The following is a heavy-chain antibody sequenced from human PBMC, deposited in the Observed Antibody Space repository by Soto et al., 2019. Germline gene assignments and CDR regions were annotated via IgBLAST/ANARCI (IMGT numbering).Heavy chain of an antibody. V-gene: IGHV1-18*01. Sequence: ASVKVSCKASGYTFTSYGISWVRQAPGQGLEWMGWISAYNGNTNYAQKLQGRVTMTTDTSTSTAYMELRSLRSDDTAVYYCAREDITMVRGGTDSINWFDPWGQGTLVTVSS. CDR2: ISAYNGNT. CDR3: AREDITMVRGGTDSINWFDP. J-gene: IGHJ5*02. CDR1: GYTFTSYG. D-gene: IGHD3-10*01.